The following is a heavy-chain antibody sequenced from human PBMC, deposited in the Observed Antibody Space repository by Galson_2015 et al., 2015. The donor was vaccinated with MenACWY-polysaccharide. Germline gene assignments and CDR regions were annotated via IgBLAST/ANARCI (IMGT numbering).Heavy chain of an antibody. CDR3: ARDPRNFGLDP. D-gene: IGHD3-10*01. CDR2: ILSDGSST. Sequence: SLRLSCAASGFTFNSFGMHWVRQVPGKGLVWVSRILSDGSSTSYADSVRGRFTISRDNAKNSPYLQINSLRAEDTAVYYCARDPRNFGLDPWGQGTLLTVSS. V-gene: IGHV3-74*01. CDR1: GFTFNSFG. J-gene: IGHJ5*02.